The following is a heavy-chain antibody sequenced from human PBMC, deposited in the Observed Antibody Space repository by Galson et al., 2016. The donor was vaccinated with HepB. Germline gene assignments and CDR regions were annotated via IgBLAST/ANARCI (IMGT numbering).Heavy chain of an antibody. J-gene: IGHJ3*02. CDR3: ARESARTFYYDSSGYRWAFDI. CDR2: ISYDGSKK. CDR1: GFTFSSYA. D-gene: IGHD3-22*01. Sequence: SLRLSCAASGFTFSSYAMHWVRQAPGKGPEWVAGISYDGSKKYYVDSVQGRFTISRDNSKNTLYLQMNSLRVEDTAMYYCARESARTFYYDSSGYRWAFDIWGQGTMVTVSS. V-gene: IGHV3-30-3*01.